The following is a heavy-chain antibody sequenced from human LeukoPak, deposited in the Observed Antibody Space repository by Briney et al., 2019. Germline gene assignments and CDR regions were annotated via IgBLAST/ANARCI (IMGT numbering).Heavy chain of an antibody. CDR3: ARGRGDISARPFFDCR. Sequence: GGSLRPSCAASGFTFTTFSMHWVRQAPGKGLEYVSGISRNGETTYYGESVKGRFTISRDNSKDTVYLQMGSLRSEDSGVYYCARGRGDISARPFFDCRGGQGSLVTVSS. CDR1: GFTFTTFS. D-gene: IGHD3/OR15-3a*01. CDR2: ISRNGETT. J-gene: IGHJ4*02. V-gene: IGHV3-64*02.